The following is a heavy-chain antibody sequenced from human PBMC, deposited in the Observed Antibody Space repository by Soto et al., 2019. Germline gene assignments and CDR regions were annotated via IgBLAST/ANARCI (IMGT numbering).Heavy chain of an antibody. V-gene: IGHV3-11*01. D-gene: IGHD3-10*01. CDR2: ISSSGSTI. J-gene: IGHJ5*02. CDR1: GFTFSDYY. CDR3: ARDLYYGSGSISWFDP. Sequence: GGSLRLSCAASGFTFSDYYMSWIRQAPGKGLEWVSYISSSGSTIYYADSVKGRFTISRDNAKNSLYLQMNSLRAEDTAVYYCARDLYYGSGSISWFDPWGQGTLVTVSS.